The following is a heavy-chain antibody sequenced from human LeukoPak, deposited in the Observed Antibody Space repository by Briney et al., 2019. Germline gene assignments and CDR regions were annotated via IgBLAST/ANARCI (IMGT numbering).Heavy chain of an antibody. CDR1: GYSFANYG. D-gene: IGHD3-10*01. CDR3: ARDGLLWFGESFDY. CDR2: ISPYNGDG. J-gene: IGHJ4*02. V-gene: IGHV1-18*01. Sequence: ASVKVSCKTFGYSFANYGISWVRQAPGQGLEWMAWISPYNGDGIAAQRFQGRLSMTTDPSTSTAYMELSSLRSEDTAVYYCARDGLLWFGESFDYWGQGTLVTVSS.